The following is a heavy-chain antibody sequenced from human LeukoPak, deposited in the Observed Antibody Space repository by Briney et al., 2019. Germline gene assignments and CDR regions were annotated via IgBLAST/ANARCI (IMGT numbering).Heavy chain of an antibody. CDR1: GFTFSRDW. Sequence: PGGSLRLSCAASGFTFSRDWMHWVRQAPGKGLEWVGRIKSKSERGTTDYAAPVKGRFTISRDGSTNTVYLHMNSLKTEDTAVYFCTSNLYCSTSSCYTLDNWGQGTLVAVSP. V-gene: IGHV3-15*01. D-gene: IGHD2-2*02. J-gene: IGHJ4*02. CDR3: TSNLYCSTSSCYTLDN. CDR2: IKSKSERGTT.